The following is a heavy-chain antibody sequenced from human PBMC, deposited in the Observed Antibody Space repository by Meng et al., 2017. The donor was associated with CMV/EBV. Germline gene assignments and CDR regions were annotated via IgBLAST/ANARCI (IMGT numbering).Heavy chain of an antibody. CDR2: IKQDGSEK. Sequence: GESLKISCAASGFTFSSYWMSWVRQAPGKGLEWVANIKQDGSEKYYVDSVKGRFTISRDNSKNTLYLQMNSLRAEDTAVYYCARGQEGRYYYYGMDVWGQGTTVTVLL. CDR3: ARGQEGRYYYYGMDV. J-gene: IGHJ6*02. CDR1: GFTFSSYW. V-gene: IGHV3-7*03.